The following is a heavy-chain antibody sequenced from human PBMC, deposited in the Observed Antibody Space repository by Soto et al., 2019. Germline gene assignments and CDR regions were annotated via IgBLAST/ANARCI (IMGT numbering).Heavy chain of an antibody. CDR2: INPNSGGT. CDR3: ARESYYYDSSGYADGFDI. V-gene: IGHV1-2*02. Sequence: ASVKVSCKASGYTFTGYYMHWVRQAPGQGLEWMGWINPNSGGTNYAQKFQGRVTMTRDTSISTAYMELSRLRSDDTAVYYCARESYYYDSSGYADGFDIWGQGXMVTVSS. CDR1: GYTFTGYY. D-gene: IGHD3-22*01. J-gene: IGHJ3*02.